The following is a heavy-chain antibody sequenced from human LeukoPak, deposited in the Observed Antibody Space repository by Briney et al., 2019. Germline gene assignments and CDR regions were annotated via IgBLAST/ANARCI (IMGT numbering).Heavy chain of an antibody. CDR3: ARDQDIVVVPAADVWFDP. Sequence: PGGSLRLSCAASGFTCSSYGMHWVRQAPGKGLEWVAVIWYDGSNKYYADSVKGRFTSSRDNSKNTLYLQMNSLRAEDTAVYYCARDQDIVVVPAADVWFDPWGQGTLVTVSS. CDR2: IWYDGSNK. J-gene: IGHJ5*02. CDR1: GFTCSSYG. V-gene: IGHV3-33*01. D-gene: IGHD2-2*01.